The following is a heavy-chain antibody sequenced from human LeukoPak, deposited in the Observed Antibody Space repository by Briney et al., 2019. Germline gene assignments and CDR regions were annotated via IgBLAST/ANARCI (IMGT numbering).Heavy chain of an antibody. CDR3: AKDRKNTMIVVGFDY. CDR2: ISGSGGST. J-gene: IGHJ4*02. D-gene: IGHD3-22*01. V-gene: IGHV3-23*01. CDR1: GFTLSSYA. Sequence: GGSLRLSCAASGFTLSSYAMGWVRQAPGKGLEWVTGISGSGGSTYYADSVKGRFTISRDNSKNTLYLQMNSLRAEDTAVYYCAKDRKNTMIVVGFDYWGQGTLVTVSS.